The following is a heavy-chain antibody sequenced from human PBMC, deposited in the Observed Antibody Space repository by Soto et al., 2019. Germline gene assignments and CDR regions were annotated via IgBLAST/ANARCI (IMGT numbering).Heavy chain of an antibody. J-gene: IGHJ5*02. Sequence: SETLSLTCAVSGGSISSGGYSWSWIRQPPGKGLEWIGYIYHSGSTHYNPSLKSRVAISVDTSKNQFSLKLNSVTAADTAVYYCARRNGLASDFDPWGQGTLVTVSS. D-gene: IGHD6-13*01. CDR3: ARRNGLASDFDP. V-gene: IGHV4-30-2*01. CDR2: IYHSGST. CDR1: GGSISSGGYS.